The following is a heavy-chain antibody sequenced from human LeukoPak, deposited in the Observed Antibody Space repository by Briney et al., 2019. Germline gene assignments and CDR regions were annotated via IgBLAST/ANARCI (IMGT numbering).Heavy chain of an antibody. V-gene: IGHV3-33*01. D-gene: IGHD3-22*01. CDR1: GFTFSSYG. J-gene: IGHJ4*02. CDR3: AREEGAGYDSSGYTNVVDY. CDR2: IWYDGSNK. Sequence: GGSLRLSRAASGFTFSSYGMHWVRQAPGKGLEWVAVIWYDGSNKYYADSVKGRFTISRDNSKNTLYLQMNSLRAEDTAVYYCAREEGAGYDSSGYTNVVDYWGQGTLVTVSS.